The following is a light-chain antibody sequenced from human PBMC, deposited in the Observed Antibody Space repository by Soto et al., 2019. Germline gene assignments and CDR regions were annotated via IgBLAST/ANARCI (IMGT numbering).Light chain of an antibody. CDR3: SSYTGGNPSYV. Sequence: QSVLTQPPAASGSPGQSVTISCTGTSSDVGGYDYVSCYQQHPGKAPKLMIYEVTIRPSGVCDRFSGSKSGNTASLTVSGLQAEDEADYYCSSYTGGNPSYVFGTGTKVTVL. J-gene: IGLJ1*01. CDR2: EVT. CDR1: SSDVGGYDY. V-gene: IGLV2-8*01.